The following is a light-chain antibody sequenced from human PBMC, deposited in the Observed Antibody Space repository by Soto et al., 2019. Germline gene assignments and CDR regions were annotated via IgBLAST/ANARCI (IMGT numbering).Light chain of an antibody. J-gene: IGLJ7*01. CDR1: SGHSSYI. V-gene: IGLV4-60*02. CDR2: LEGSGSY. Sequence: QPVLTQSSSASASLGSSVKLTCTLSSGHSSYIIAWHQQQLGKAPRYLMKLEGSGSYNKGSGVPDRFSGSSSGADRYLTISNLQFEDEADYYCEIWDSNTHTVFGGGTQLTVL. CDR3: EIWDSNTHTV.